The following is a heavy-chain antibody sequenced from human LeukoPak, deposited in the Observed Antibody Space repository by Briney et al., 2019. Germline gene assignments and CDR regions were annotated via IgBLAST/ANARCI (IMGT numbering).Heavy chain of an antibody. CDR2: INPSGGST. CDR1: GYTFTSYY. CDR3: ARATLSDYYFNY. V-gene: IGHV1-46*01. J-gene: IGHJ4*02. Sequence: GASVKVSCKASGYTFTSYYMHWVRQAPAQGLEWMGIINPSGGSTCYAQKFQGRVTMTRDTSTNTVYMELSSLRSEDTAVYFCARATLSDYYFNYWGQGTLVTVSS.